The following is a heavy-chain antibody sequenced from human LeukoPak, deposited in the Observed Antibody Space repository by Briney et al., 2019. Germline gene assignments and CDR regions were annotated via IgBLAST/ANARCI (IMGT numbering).Heavy chain of an antibody. J-gene: IGHJ6*02. D-gene: IGHD3-22*01. CDR1: GFTFSSYE. Sequence: GGSLRLSCAASGFTFSSYEMNWVRQAPGKGLEWVSYISSSGSTIYYADSVKGRFTISRDNAKNSLYLQMNSLRAEDTAVYYCATTYDSSGYNYYYYGMDVWGQGTTVTVSS. CDR3: ATTYDSSGYNYYYYGMDV. V-gene: IGHV3-48*03. CDR2: ISSSGSTI.